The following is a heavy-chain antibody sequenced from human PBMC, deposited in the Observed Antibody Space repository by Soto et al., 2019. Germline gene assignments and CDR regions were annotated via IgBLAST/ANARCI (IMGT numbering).Heavy chain of an antibody. CDR3: ARVRPPNWFDP. V-gene: IGHV1-3*01. CDR1: GYTLTSYA. CDR2: INAGNGNT. Sequence: GASVKVSCKASGYTLTSYAMHWVRQAPGQRLEWMGWINAGNGNTKYSQKFQGRVTITRDTSASTAYMELSSLRSEDTAVYYCARVRPPNWFDPWGQGTLVTVSS. J-gene: IGHJ5*02.